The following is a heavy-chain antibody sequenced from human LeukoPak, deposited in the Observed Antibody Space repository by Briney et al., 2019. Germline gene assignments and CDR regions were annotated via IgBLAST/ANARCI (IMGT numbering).Heavy chain of an antibody. CDR3: ARDLSSRGRTVTTDYFDY. CDR2: ISSSSSTI. J-gene: IGHJ4*02. V-gene: IGHV3-48*04. CDR1: GFTFSSYS. D-gene: IGHD4-17*01. Sequence: PGGSLRLSCAASGFTFSSYSMNWVRQAPGKGLEWVSYISSSSSTIYYADTVKGRFTISRDNAKNSLYLQMNSLRAEDTAVYNCARDLSSRGRTVTTDYFDYWGQGTLVTVSS.